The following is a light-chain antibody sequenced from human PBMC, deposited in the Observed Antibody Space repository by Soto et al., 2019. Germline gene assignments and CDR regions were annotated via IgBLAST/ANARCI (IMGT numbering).Light chain of an antibody. CDR1: SSDVGSYNY. V-gene: IGLV2-8*01. J-gene: IGLJ2*01. CDR3: SSYAGSNIPVV. CDR2: DVS. Sequence: QSALTQPPSASGSPGQSVTISCTGTSSDVGSYNYVSWYQQHPGKAPKLMIYDVSKQPSGVPDRFSGSNSGNTASLTLSGLQAEDEADYYCSSYAGSNIPVVFGGGTKVTVL.